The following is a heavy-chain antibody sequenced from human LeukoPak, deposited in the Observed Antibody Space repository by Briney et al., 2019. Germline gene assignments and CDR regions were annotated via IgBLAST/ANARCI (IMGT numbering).Heavy chain of an antibody. CDR3: ARGAYGSGSYGDNWFDP. V-gene: IGHV3-11*04. CDR1: GFTFSDYY. CDR2: ISSSGSTI. Sequence: GGSLRLSCAASGFTFSDYYMSWIRQAPGKGLEWVSYISSSGSTIYYADSVKGRFTISGDNSKNALYLQMNSLRAEDTAVYYCARGAYGSGSYGDNWFDPWGQGTLVTVSS. J-gene: IGHJ5*02. D-gene: IGHD3-10*01.